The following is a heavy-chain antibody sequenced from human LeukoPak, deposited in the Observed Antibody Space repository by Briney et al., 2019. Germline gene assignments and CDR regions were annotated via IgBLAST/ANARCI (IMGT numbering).Heavy chain of an antibody. CDR1: GGSISSGGYY. J-gene: IGHJ4*02. CDR2: IYYSGST. Sequence: PSETLSLTCTVSGGSISSGGYYWSWIRQHPGKGLEWIGYIYYSGSTYYNPSLKSRVTISVDTSKNQFSLKLSSVTAADTAVHYCARGAETYYYDSSGYGYWGQGTLVTVSS. CDR3: ARGAETYYYDSSGYGY. V-gene: IGHV4-31*03. D-gene: IGHD3-22*01.